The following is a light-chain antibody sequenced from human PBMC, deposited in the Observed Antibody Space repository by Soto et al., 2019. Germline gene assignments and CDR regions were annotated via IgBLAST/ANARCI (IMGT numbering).Light chain of an antibody. V-gene: IGLV2-14*01. CDR3: RSYSISTAYL. Sequence: QSALTQPASVSGSPGQSITISCTGTSSDVGGYDYVSWYQIHPGKAPKLMVFEVSNRPSGVSYRFSGSKSGNTASLTISGLQAEDEADYFCRSYSISTAYLFGTGTKVTVL. J-gene: IGLJ1*01. CDR1: SSDVGGYDY. CDR2: EVS.